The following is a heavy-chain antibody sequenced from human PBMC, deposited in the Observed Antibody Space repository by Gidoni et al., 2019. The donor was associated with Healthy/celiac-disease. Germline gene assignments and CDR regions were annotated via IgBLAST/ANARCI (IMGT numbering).Heavy chain of an antibody. D-gene: IGHD2-15*01. Sequence: EVQLVQSGAEGQKPGESLRIPCKGSGYSRTSYWISWVRQMPGKGLEWMGLIDPSDSYTNYSPSFPGPVPISADKSISTAYLQWSSLKASDTAMYYCATYCSGGSCSSDLDYWGQGTLVPVSS. CDR1: GYSRTSYW. J-gene: IGHJ4*02. CDR3: ATYCSGGSCSSDLDY. CDR2: IDPSDSYT. V-gene: IGHV5-10-1*03.